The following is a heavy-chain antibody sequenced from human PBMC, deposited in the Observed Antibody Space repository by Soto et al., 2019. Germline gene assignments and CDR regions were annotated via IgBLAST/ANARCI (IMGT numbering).Heavy chain of an antibody. Sequence: RWSLRLSCAASVFNCSSHWMTWLRQPPGKGLEWVANINQDGGEEYYVDSVKGRFTISRDNAKNSLYLQMNTLRAEDTAVYYCARSPYSGYANFDYWGQGTQVTVSS. D-gene: IGHD5-12*01. CDR2: INQDGGEE. V-gene: IGHV3-7*03. CDR1: VFNCSSHW. J-gene: IGHJ4*02. CDR3: ARSPYSGYANFDY.